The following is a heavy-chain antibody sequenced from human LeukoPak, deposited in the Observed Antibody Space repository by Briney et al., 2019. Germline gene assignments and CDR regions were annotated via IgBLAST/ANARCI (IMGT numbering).Heavy chain of an antibody. J-gene: IGHJ4*02. CDR1: KFTFSHYG. D-gene: IGHD4-11*01. CDR3: ARDAERGFDYSNSLEK. V-gene: IGHV3-33*01. Sequence: GGSLRLSCAASKFTFSHYGMHWVRQAPGKGLEWVAVIWNDGSSQYYADSVKGRFTVSRDNSQKTLYLQMNSLRPEDTAVYYCARDAERGFDYSNSLEKWGQGTLVTVSS. CDR2: IWNDGSSQ.